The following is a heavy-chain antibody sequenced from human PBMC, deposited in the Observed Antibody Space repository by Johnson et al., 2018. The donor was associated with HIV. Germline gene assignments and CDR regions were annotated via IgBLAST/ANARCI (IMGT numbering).Heavy chain of an antibody. CDR1: GYTFSSYA. V-gene: IGHV3-30-3*01. Sequence: VQLVESGGGLVQPGRSLRLSCAASGYTFSSYAMHWVRQAPGKGLEWVAVISYDANNKYYADSVKGRFTISRDNSKNTLYLQMNSLRAEDTAVYYCARVSSSTIAVAGRPDAFDIWGQGTMVTVSS. CDR3: ARVSSSTIAVAGRPDAFDI. J-gene: IGHJ3*02. D-gene: IGHD6-19*01. CDR2: ISYDANNK.